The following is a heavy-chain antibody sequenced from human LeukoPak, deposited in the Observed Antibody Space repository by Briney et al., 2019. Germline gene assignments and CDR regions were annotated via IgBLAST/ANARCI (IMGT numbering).Heavy chain of an antibody. CDR3: ARAGSWYDVEAFDI. D-gene: IGHD6-13*01. Sequence: VASVKVSCKASGYPFTSYGISWVRQAPGQGLEWMGWISAYNGNTNYAQKLQGRVTMTTDTSTSTAYMELRSLRSDDTAVYYCARAGSWYDVEAFDIWGQGTMVTVSS. CDR1: GYPFTSYG. V-gene: IGHV1-18*01. J-gene: IGHJ3*02. CDR2: ISAYNGNT.